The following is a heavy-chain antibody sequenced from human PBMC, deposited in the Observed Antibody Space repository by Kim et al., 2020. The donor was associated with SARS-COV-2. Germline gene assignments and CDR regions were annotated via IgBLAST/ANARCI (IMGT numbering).Heavy chain of an antibody. V-gene: IGHV3-30*04. J-gene: IGHJ3*02. CDR2: ISYDGSNK. D-gene: IGHD4-17*01. CDR3: ARETYGDYGNDAFDI. Sequence: GGSLRLSCAASGFTFSSYAMHWVRQAPGKGLEWVAVISYDGSNKYYADSVQGRVTISRDNSKNTLYLQMNSLRAENTAVYYCARETYGDYGNDAFDIWGQGTMGTVSS. CDR1: GFTFSSYA.